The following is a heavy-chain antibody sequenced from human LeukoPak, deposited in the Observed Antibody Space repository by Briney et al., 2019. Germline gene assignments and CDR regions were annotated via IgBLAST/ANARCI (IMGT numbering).Heavy chain of an antibody. J-gene: IGHJ4*02. CDR2: IIPIFGST. V-gene: IGHV1-69*05. Sequence: SVKVSCKASGGTFSSYAISWVRQAPGQGLEWMGGIIPIFGSTNYAQKFQGRVTITTDESTSAASMELSSLRSEDTAVYYCARVPLKYFDWFFPYYFDYWGQGTLVTVSS. CDR3: ARVPLKYFDWFFPYYFDY. CDR1: GGTFSSYA. D-gene: IGHD3-9*01.